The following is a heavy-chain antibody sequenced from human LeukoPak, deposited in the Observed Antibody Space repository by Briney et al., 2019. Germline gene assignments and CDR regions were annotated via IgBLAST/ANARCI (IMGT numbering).Heavy chain of an antibody. V-gene: IGHV3-74*01. J-gene: IGHJ4*02. D-gene: IGHD2-2*01. CDR1: GFTFSSYW. Sequence: GGSLRLSCAASGFTFSSYWMHWVRQAPGKGLVWVSRINSDGSSTSYVDSVKGRFTISRDNAKNTLYLLMNSLRAEDTAVYYCARGYCSSTSCPKAYYFDYWGQGTLVTVFS. CDR2: INSDGSST. CDR3: ARGYCSSTSCPKAYYFDY.